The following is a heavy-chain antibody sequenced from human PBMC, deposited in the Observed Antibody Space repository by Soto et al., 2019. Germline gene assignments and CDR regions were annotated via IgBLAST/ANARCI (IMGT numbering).Heavy chain of an antibody. CDR1: GFSFSSYW. CDR3: ARDDDDAFDI. Sequence: EVQLLESGGGLVQPGGSLRLSCVASGFSFSSYWMSWVRQAPGKGLEWVANIKQDGSEKYYVDSVKGRFTISRDNAKNSLYLQMNSLRAEDTAVYYCARDDDDAFDIWGQGTMVTVSS. J-gene: IGHJ3*02. CDR2: IKQDGSEK. V-gene: IGHV3-7*03.